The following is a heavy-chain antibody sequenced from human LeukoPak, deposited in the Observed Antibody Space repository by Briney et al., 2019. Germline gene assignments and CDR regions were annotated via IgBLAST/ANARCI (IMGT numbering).Heavy chain of an antibody. CDR1: GASISNSSYY. CDR3: AAGPWELDF. Sequence: SETLSLTCIVSGASISNSSYYWGWIRQSPGKGLEWIGSIYDSGSNYYNPSLKSRVTISVDTSKNQFSLRLTSVTAADTAMYYCAAGPWELDFWGQGTLVTVSS. CDR2: IYDSGSN. J-gene: IGHJ4*02. D-gene: IGHD3-10*01. V-gene: IGHV4-39*01.